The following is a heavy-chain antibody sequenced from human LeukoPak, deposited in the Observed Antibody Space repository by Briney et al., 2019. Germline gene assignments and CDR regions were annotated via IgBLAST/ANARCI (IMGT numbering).Heavy chain of an antibody. D-gene: IGHD5-12*01. CDR2: IYPGDSDT. Sequence: LGESLKISCKGSGYGFTNYWIGWVRQLPGKGLEWMGIIYPGDSDTRYSPSFQGQVTLSADKSISTAYLQWSSLKASDTAMYYCARSATPDAFDIWGQGTMVTVSS. V-gene: IGHV5-51*01. CDR3: ARSATPDAFDI. CDR1: GYGFTNYW. J-gene: IGHJ3*02.